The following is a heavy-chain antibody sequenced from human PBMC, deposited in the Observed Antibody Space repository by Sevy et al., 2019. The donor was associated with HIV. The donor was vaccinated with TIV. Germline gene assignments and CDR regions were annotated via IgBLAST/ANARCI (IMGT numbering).Heavy chain of an antibody. D-gene: IGHD2-8*01. V-gene: IGHV4-39*01. CDR2: IYYSGST. J-gene: IGHJ4*02. CDR1: GGSISSSSYY. Sequence: SETLSLTCTVSGGSISSSSYYWGWIRQPPGKGLEWIGSIYYSGSTYYNPSLKSRVTISVDTSKNQLSLKRSSVTAAETSLYSCARNVGYCTNGVCYRGVFDYWGQGTLVTVSS. CDR3: ARNVGYCTNGVCYRGVFDY.